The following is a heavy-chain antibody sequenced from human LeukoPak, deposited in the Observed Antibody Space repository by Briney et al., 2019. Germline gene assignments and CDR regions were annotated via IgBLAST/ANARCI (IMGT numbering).Heavy chain of an antibody. CDR1: GGTFSSYA. D-gene: IGHD3-16*02. J-gene: IGHJ4*02. CDR3: ARSESSYDYVWGSYRYYFDY. Sequence: EASVKVSCKASGGTFSSYAISWVRQAPGQGLEWMGGIIPIFGTANYAQKFQGRATITADESTSTAYMELSSLRSEDTAVYYCARSESSYDYVWGSYRYYFDYWGQGTLVTVSS. V-gene: IGHV1-69*13. CDR2: IIPIFGTA.